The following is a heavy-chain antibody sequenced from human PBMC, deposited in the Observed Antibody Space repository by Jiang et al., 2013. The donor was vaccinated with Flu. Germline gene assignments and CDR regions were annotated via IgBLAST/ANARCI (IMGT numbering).Heavy chain of an antibody. V-gene: IGHV4-39*01. CDR2: IYYSGST. CDR3: ARPSAVAGTYTYS. D-gene: IGHD6-19*01. Sequence: PGLVKPSETLSLTCAVSGGSISGSTYYWGWIRQPPGKGLEWIGSIYYSGSTYYNPSLKSRVTISVDTSKNQFSLNLSSVTAADTAVYYCARPSAVAGTYTYSWGQGTPVTVSS. CDR1: GGSISGSTYY. J-gene: IGHJ4*02.